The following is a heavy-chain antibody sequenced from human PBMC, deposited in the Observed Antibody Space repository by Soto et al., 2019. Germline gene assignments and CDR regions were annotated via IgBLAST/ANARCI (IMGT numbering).Heavy chain of an antibody. V-gene: IGHV3-13*01. J-gene: IGHJ6*02. Sequence: GGSLRLSCAASGFTFSSYDMHWVRQATGKGLEWVSAIGTAGDTYYPGSVKGRFTISRENAKNSLYLQMNSLRAEDTAVYYCARALARGGRPWVASYYYGMDVWGQGTTVTVSS. CDR1: GFTFSSYD. D-gene: IGHD3-10*01. CDR2: IGTAGDT. CDR3: ARALARGGRPWVASYYYGMDV.